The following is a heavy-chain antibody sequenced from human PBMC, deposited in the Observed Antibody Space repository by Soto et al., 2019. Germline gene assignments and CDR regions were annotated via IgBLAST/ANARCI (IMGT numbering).Heavy chain of an antibody. CDR1: GESFSGYY. J-gene: IGHJ6*03. V-gene: IGHV4-34*01. D-gene: IGHD6-6*01. CDR3: ARGRDSSLNYYYYMDV. CDR2: INHSGST. Sequence: PSETLSLTCAVYGESFSGYYWSWIRQPPGKGLEWIGEINHSGSTNYNPSLKSRVTISVDTSKNQFSLKLSSVTAADTAVYYCARGRDSSLNYYYYMDVWGKGTTVTVSS.